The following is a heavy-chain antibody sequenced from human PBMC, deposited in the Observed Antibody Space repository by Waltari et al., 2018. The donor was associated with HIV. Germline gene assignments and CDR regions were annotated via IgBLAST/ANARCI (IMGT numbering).Heavy chain of an antibody. V-gene: IGHV4-4*07. J-gene: IGHJ5*02. D-gene: IGHD2-2*01. CDR3: ARVSCSSTSCYPNWFDP. CDR2: IYTSGST. Sequence: QVQLQESGPGLVKPSETLSLTCTVSGGSISSYSWSWIRPPAGKGLEWIGRIYTSGSTNYNPSLKSRVTMSVDTSKNQFSLKLSSVTAADTAVYYCARVSCSSTSCYPNWFDPWGQGTLVTVSS. CDR1: GGSISSYS.